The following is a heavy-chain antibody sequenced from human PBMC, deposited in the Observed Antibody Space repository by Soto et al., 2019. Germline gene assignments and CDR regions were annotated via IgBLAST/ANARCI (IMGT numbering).Heavy chain of an antibody. CDR2: IIPTFGAA. J-gene: IGHJ4*02. Sequence: QVHLVQSGAEVKRPGSSVKVSCEASGGSFSSDAITWVRQVPGQGLEWMGGIIPTFGAANYGRQFQGRVTISADESTRTVYMELGSLRFDDTAVYYCARGFSGYYSSLDYWGQGTLVTVSS. V-gene: IGHV1-69*01. D-gene: IGHD5-12*01. CDR3: ARGFSGYYSSLDY. CDR1: GGSFSSDA.